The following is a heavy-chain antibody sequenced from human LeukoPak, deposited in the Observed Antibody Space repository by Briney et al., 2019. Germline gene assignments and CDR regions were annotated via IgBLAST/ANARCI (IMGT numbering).Heavy chain of an antibody. D-gene: IGHD3-9*01. V-gene: IGHV3-21*01. CDR3: ARDSLSSYDILTGYYSNAFDI. CDR2: ISSSSSYI. Sequence: GGSLRLSCAASGFTFSSYSMNWVRQAPGKGLEWVSSISSSSSYIYYADSVKGRFTISRDNAKNSLYLQMNSLRAEDTAVYYCARDSLSSYDILTGYYSNAFDIWGQGTMVTVSS. CDR1: GFTFSSYS. J-gene: IGHJ3*02.